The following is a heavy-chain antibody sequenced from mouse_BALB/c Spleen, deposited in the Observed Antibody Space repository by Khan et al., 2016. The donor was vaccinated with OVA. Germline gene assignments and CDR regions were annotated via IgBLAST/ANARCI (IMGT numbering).Heavy chain of an antibody. V-gene: IGHV1-4*01. Sequence: QVQLQQSGAELVKPGASVKMSCKASGYTFTSYTMHWVKQRPGQGLEWIGYINTSSGYTKYNQKFKDKATLTADKSSSTAYMQLSSLTSEDSAGYYCARKSTRASYWGQGTTLTVSS. D-gene: IGHD3-1*01. J-gene: IGHJ2*01. CDR2: INTSSGYT. CDR3: ARKSTRASY. CDR1: GYTFTSYT.